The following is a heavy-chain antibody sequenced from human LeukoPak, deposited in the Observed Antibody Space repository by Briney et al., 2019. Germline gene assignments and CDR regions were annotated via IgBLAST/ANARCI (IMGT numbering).Heavy chain of an antibody. Sequence: PGRSLRLSCAASGFTFSSYGMHWVRQAPGEGLEWVAVISYDGSNKYYADSVKGRFTISRDNSKNTLYLQMNSLRAEDTAVYYCAKDSIWFGELLSGAMDVWGQGTTVTVSS. CDR3: AKDSIWFGELLSGAMDV. CDR1: GFTFSSYG. D-gene: IGHD3-10*01. CDR2: ISYDGSNK. J-gene: IGHJ6*02. V-gene: IGHV3-30*18.